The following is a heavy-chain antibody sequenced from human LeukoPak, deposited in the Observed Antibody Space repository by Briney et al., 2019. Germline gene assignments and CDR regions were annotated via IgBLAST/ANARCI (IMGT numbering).Heavy chain of an antibody. Sequence: ASVKVSCKASGFTFTGSAVQWVRQARGQRLEWIGWIVVGSGNTNYAQKFQERVTITRDMSTSTAHMELSSLRSEDTAVYYCAASSSWYNKYYSMDVWGQGTTVTVSS. CDR3: AASSSWYNKYYSMDV. CDR1: GFTFTGSA. V-gene: IGHV1-58*01. CDR2: IVVGSGNT. D-gene: IGHD6-13*01. J-gene: IGHJ6*02.